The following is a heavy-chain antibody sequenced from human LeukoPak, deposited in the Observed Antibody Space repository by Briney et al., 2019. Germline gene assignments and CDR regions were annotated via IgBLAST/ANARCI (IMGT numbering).Heavy chain of an antibody. CDR2: IYYSGST. Sequence: SETLSLTCAVSGGSINSSSSYYWGWIRQPPGKGLEWIGSIYYSGSTYHNPSLKSRVTISVDTSRNQFSLKLSSVTAADTAVYYCARLPMAMGVFDYWGQGTLVTVSS. D-gene: IGHD3-10*01. V-gene: IGHV4-39*01. CDR1: GGSINSSSSYY. J-gene: IGHJ4*02. CDR3: ARLPMAMGVFDY.